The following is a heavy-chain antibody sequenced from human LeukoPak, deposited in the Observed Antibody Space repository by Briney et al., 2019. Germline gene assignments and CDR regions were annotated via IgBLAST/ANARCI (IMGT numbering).Heavy chain of an antibody. Sequence: SETLSLTCTVSGGSISSSSYYWGWVRQPPGTGREWLGSIYYSGSTYYNPSLTSRVTISVDTSKNQFSLKLSSVTAADTAVYYCARLPIQLWQRLYYLDYWGQGTLVTVSS. CDR3: ARLPIQLWQRLYYLDY. CDR2: IYYSGST. V-gene: IGHV4-39*01. D-gene: IGHD5-18*01. J-gene: IGHJ4*02. CDR1: GGSISSSSYY.